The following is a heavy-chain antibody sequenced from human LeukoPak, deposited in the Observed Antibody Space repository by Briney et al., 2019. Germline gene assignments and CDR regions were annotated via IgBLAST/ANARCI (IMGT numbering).Heavy chain of an antibody. D-gene: IGHD3-16*01. CDR3: AKDFLRLGSN. Sequence: GGSLRLSCAASGFTFNSYALSWVRQAPGKGLDWVSAIGGSGGSTYYADSVKGRFTISRDNSKNTLYLQMNSLRAEDTAVYYCAKDFLRLGSNWGQGTLVTVSS. CDR1: GFTFNSYA. J-gene: IGHJ4*02. V-gene: IGHV3-23*01. CDR2: IGGSGGST.